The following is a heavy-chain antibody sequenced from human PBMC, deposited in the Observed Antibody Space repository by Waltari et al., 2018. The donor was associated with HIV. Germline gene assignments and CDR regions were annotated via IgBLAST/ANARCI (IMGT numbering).Heavy chain of an antibody. CDR2: ISFEEAKK. D-gene: IGHD6-13*01. CDR1: ALRFGGYA. Sequence: QVRLVEPGVGVIKPRRSLRLTCYASALRFGGYAMHWFRRAPDKGRECLAGISFEEAKKNYKDCVNGRFTVSRDNSKNTMCVQMNNLRPDDTSVYYCARDLAYSSTWPSYWGQGTLVTVSS. J-gene: IGHJ4*02. V-gene: IGHV3-30*03. CDR3: ARDLAYSSTWPSY.